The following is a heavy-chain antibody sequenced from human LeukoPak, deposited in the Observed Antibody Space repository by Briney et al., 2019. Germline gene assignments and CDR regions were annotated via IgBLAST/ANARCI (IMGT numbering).Heavy chain of an antibody. CDR1: GGSISSSSYY. D-gene: IGHD1-26*01. J-gene: IGHJ4*02. Sequence: SETLSLTCTVSGGSISSSSYYWGWIRQPPGKGLEWIGSIYHSGSTYYNPSLRSRVTISVDTSKNQFSLKLSSVTAADTAVYYCATTYSGSYYADYWGQGTLVTVSS. CDR2: IYHSGST. CDR3: ATTYSGSYYADY. V-gene: IGHV4-39*01.